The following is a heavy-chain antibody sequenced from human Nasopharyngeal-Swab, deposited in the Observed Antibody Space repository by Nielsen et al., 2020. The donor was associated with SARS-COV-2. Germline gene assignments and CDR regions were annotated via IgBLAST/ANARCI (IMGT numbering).Heavy chain of an antibody. D-gene: IGHD3-10*01. J-gene: IGHJ6*02. CDR2: IIPIFGTA. V-gene: IGHV1-69*01. CDR3: ARGEVRGVIILHYYYYYGVDV. Sequence: WVRQAPGQGLEWMGGIIPIFGTANYAQKFQGRVTITADESTSTAYMELSSLRSEDTAVYYCARGEVRGVIILHYYYYYGVDVWGQGTTVTVSS.